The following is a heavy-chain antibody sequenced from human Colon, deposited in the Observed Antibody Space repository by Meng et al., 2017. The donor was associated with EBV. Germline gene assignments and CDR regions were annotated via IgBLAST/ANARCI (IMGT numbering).Heavy chain of an antibody. CDR1: GTSISTSNW. CDR3: ARDGGVTHIP. V-gene: IGHV4-4*02. CDR2: IYHNGQT. D-gene: IGHD2-8*02. J-gene: IGHJ5*02. Sequence: QVLVQESGAGLVKPSGTRSLTCAVSGTSISTSNWWSWIRQSPGEGLEWIGAIYHNGQTNYNPSLKSRVSMSVDESKNEFSLNLKSVTAADTAVYYCARDGGVTHIPWGQGVLVTVSS.